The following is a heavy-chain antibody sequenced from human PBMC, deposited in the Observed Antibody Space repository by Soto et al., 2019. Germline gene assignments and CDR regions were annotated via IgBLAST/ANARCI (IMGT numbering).Heavy chain of an antibody. Sequence: TSETLSLTCTVSGGSISSGDYYWSWIRQPPGKGLEWIGYIYYSGSTYYNPSLKSRVTISVDTSKNQFSLKLSSVTAADTAVYYCAREKVYCSSTSCYIPYYYYYYGMDVWGQGTTVTVSS. CDR2: IYYSGST. D-gene: IGHD2-2*02. J-gene: IGHJ6*02. CDR1: GGSISSGDYY. V-gene: IGHV4-30-4*01. CDR3: AREKVYCSSTSCYIPYYYYYYGMDV.